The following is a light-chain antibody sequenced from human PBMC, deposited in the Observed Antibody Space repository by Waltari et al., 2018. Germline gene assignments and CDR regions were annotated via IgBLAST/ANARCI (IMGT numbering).Light chain of an antibody. J-gene: IGKJ1*01. V-gene: IGKV1-39*01. CDR1: QSISNY. CDR2: AAS. Sequence: DIQMTQSPSSLSASVGDRVTITCRARQSISNYLNWYQQTPGKAPKFLIYAASSLQSGVPSRFSGSGSGTLFTLTITSLQPEDFATYYCQQSYNTPATFGQGTKVEVK. CDR3: QQSYNTPAT.